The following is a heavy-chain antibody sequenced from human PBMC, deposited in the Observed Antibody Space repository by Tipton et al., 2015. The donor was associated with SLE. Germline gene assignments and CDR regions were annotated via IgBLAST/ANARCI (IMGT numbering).Heavy chain of an antibody. J-gene: IGHJ4*02. CDR3: AKSVAVRPKFDN. V-gene: IGHV4-31*03. D-gene: IGHD6-19*01. CDR2: MYYSGST. Sequence: LRLSCTVSGGSISSGGYYWSWIRQHPGKGLEWIGYMYYSGSTYYNPSLKSRVSISVDTSKNQFSLKLSSLTAADTAVYYCAKSVAVRPKFDNWGQGALVTVSS. CDR1: GGSISSGGYY.